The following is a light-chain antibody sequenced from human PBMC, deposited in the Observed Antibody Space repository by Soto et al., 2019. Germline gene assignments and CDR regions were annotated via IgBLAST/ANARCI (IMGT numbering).Light chain of an antibody. CDR1: QSIGTW. CDR2: DAS. CDR3: QQYDTYSMYT. J-gene: IGKJ2*01. Sequence: DIQMSQSPSTLYASVGDRVTITCRASQSIGTWLAWYQQKPGKAPKLLIYDASTLESGVPSRFSGSGSGTEFTLIISSLQPDDFATYYCQQYDTYSMYTFGQGTGLEIK. V-gene: IGKV1-5*01.